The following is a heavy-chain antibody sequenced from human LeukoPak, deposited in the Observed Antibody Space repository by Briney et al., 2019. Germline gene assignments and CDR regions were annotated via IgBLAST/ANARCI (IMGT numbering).Heavy chain of an antibody. Sequence: PGGSLTLSCAASGFPFDDYAMHWVRQAPGKGLEWVSGISWNSGSLVYEASVKGRFTISRDNAKNSLYLQMNSLRAEDTALYYCAKDIRGYYDFWSGYYLIPGGMDVWGQGTTVTVSS. J-gene: IGHJ6*02. CDR1: GFPFDDYA. D-gene: IGHD3-3*01. CDR2: ISWNSGSL. CDR3: AKDIRGYYDFWSGYYLIPGGMDV. V-gene: IGHV3-9*01.